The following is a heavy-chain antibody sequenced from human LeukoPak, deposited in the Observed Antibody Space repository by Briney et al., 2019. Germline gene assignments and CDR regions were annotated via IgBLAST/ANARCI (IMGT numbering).Heavy chain of an antibody. J-gene: IGHJ4*02. CDR1: GFTFSSYW. V-gene: IGHV3-30*18. CDR3: AKDHRGYCSGGICYRLDY. CDR2: ISYEGSNE. D-gene: IGHD2-15*01. Sequence: PGGSLRLSCAASGFTFSSYWMSWVCQAPGKGLEWVAVISYEGSNEYYADSVKGRFAISRDNSKNTLYLQMNSLRAEDTAVYYCAKDHRGYCSGGICYRLDYWGQGTLVTVSS.